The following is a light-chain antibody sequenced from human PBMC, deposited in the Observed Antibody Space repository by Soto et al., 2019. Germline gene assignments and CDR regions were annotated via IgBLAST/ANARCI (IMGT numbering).Light chain of an antibody. CDR2: EVS. CDR1: SSDIGGYNY. V-gene: IGLV2-8*01. CDR3: CSYAGNHNGV. J-gene: IGLJ3*02. Sequence: QSVLTQPPSASGSPGQSVTISCTGTSSDIGGYNYVSWYQQHPGKAPKLMICEVSERPSGVPDRFSGSKSDNTASLTVSGLQAEDEADYYCCSYAGNHNGVFGGGTKVTVL.